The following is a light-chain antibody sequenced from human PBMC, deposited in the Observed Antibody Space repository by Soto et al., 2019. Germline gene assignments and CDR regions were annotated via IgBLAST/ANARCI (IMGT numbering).Light chain of an antibody. Sequence: EILLTQSPDTLSLSPGERATLSCRASQSVYSNYLAWYQQKPGQAPRVLIYNASIRATGIPDRFSGSGSGTDFTLTISRLEPEDSAVYYCQQYDSSPLTFGGGTKV. J-gene: IGKJ4*01. V-gene: IGKV3-20*01. CDR2: NAS. CDR3: QQYDSSPLT. CDR1: QSVYSNY.